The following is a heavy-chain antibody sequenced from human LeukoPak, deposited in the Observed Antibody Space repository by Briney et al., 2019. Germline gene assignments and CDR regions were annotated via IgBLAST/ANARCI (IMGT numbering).Heavy chain of an antibody. Sequence: SETLSLTCTVSGGSISNYYWSWIRQPPGKGLEWIGYVYYSGSTNYNPSLKSRVTISVDTSKNHFSLKLSSVTAADTAVYYCARDSSTWLSFDYWGQGTLVTVSS. D-gene: IGHD6-13*01. CDR3: ARDSSTWLSFDY. CDR1: GGSISNYY. V-gene: IGHV4-59*01. CDR2: VYYSGST. J-gene: IGHJ4*02.